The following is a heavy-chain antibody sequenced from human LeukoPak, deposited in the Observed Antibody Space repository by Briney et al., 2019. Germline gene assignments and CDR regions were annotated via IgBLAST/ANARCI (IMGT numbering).Heavy chain of an antibody. D-gene: IGHD3-3*01. J-gene: IGHJ6*03. CDR2: ISASGGTT. Sequence: PGGSLRLSCAASGFTFSSYAMNWVRQDPGKGLEWVSGISASGGTTYYADSMKGRFTISRDNAKNTLYLQMNSLRAEDTAVYYCARYEVDYDFWSGYYTGYHYYYMDVWGKGTTVTVSS. V-gene: IGHV3-23*01. CDR1: GFTFSSYA. CDR3: ARYEVDYDFWSGYYTGYHYYYMDV.